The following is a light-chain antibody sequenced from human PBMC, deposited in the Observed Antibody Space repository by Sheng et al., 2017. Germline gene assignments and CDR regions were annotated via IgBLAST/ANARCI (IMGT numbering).Light chain of an antibody. Sequence: QSALTQPASVSGSPGQSITISCSGTSSDVGTYDRVSWYQHNPGKAPKLLIYEDNKRPSGVSNRFSGSKSGNTASLTISGLQAEDEADYYCSSYVSSNTRVFGTGTEVTVL. CDR2: EDN. CDR3: SSYVSSNTRV. J-gene: IGLJ1*01. CDR1: SSDVGTYDR. V-gene: IGLV2-14*02.